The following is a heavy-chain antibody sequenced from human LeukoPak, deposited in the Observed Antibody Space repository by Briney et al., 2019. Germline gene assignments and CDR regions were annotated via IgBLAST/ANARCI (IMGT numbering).Heavy chain of an antibody. J-gene: IGHJ5*02. CDR2: ISSTGST. CDR1: GASINTTNFY. CDR3: ARQGTMTRGGYWLDP. D-gene: IGHD3-10*01. Sequence: SETLSLTCTVSGASINTTNFYWSWIRQPPGKGLESIGSISSTGSTYSNPSLNSRVTMSVDTSKNQFSLELTSVTAADTAVYYCARQGTMTRGGYWLDPWGQGSLVTVYS. V-gene: IGHV4-39*01.